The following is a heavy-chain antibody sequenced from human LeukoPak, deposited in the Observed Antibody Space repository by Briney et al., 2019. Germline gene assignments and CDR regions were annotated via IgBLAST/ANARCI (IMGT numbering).Heavy chain of an antibody. CDR3: ARQASSGWYIAEYFQH. V-gene: IGHV4-39*01. CDR1: GDSISSSSYY. D-gene: IGHD6-19*01. J-gene: IGHJ1*01. CDR2: IYYSGST. Sequence: PSETLSLTCTVSGDSISSSSYYWGWIRQPPGKGLEWIGSIYYSGSTYYNPSLKSRVTISVDTSKNQFSLKLSSVTAADTAVYYCARQASSGWYIAEYFQHWGQGTLVTVSS.